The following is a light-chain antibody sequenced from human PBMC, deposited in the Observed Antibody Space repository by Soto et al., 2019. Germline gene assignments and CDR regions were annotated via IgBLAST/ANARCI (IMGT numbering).Light chain of an antibody. V-gene: IGKV3-11*01. CDR2: DTS. CDR1: QSVSSY. J-gene: IGKJ3*01. CDR3: QQRSNWPFT. Sequence: EIVLTQSPATLSLSPGERATLSCRASQSVSSYLAWYQQKPGQAPRLLIYDTSNRATGIPARFSGSGSGTDFTLPISSLEPEDFAVYYCQQRSNWPFTFGHGTKVDIK.